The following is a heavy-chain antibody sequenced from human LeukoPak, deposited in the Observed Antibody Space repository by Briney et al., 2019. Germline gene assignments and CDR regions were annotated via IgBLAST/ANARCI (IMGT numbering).Heavy chain of an antibody. Sequence: SETLSLTCTVSGGSISSYYWSWIRQPPGKGLEWIGYIYYSGSTNYNPSLKSRVTITVDTSKKQFSLKLSTVTAAETPALYCARGLPKCSGGSCYYYYSYRDVWGKGTTVTVSS. J-gene: IGHJ6*03. CDR2: IYYSGST. CDR3: ARGLPKCSGGSCYYYYSYRDV. CDR1: GGSISSYY. D-gene: IGHD2-15*01. V-gene: IGHV4-59*01.